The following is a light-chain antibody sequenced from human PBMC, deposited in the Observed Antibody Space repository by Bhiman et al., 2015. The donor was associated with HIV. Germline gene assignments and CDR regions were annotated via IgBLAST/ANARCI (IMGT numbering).Light chain of an antibody. CDR2: DVS. CDR3: CSYAGSSTSLV. CDR1: SSDVGGYNY. Sequence: QSALTQPASVSGSPGQSITISCTGTSSDVGGYNYVSWYQQHPGKAPKLMIYDVSQRPSGVSNRFSGSKSGNTASLTVSGLQADDEADYYCCSYAGSSTSLVFGGGTKLTVL. J-gene: IGLJ2*01. V-gene: IGLV2-14*03.